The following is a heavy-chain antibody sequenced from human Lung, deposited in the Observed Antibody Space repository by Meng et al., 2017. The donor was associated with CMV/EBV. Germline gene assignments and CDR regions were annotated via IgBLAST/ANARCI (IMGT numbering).Heavy chain of an antibody. J-gene: IGHJ6*02. D-gene: IGHD5-18*01. Sequence: SETXSLTCAVSGGSISSSNWWSWVRQPPGKGLEWIGEIYHSGSTNYNPSLKSRVTISVDKSKNQFSLKLSSVTAADTAVYYCARGGGYSYAYYVMDVWGQGXTVTVSS. V-gene: IGHV4-4*02. CDR3: ARGGGYSYAYYVMDV. CDR2: IYHSGST. CDR1: GGSISSSNW.